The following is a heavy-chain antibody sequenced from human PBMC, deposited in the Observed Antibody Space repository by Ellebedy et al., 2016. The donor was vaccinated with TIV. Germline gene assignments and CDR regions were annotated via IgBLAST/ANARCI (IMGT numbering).Heavy chain of an antibody. D-gene: IGHD3-10*01. V-gene: IGHV3-30*02. CDR2: IRFDGSNK. CDR1: GFTFTRSG. CDR3: AKDRWFGELSYYYCGMDV. J-gene: IGHJ6*02. Sequence: GESLKISCAASGFTFTRSGMHWVRQAPGKGLEWVAFIRFDGSNKYYADSVKGRFTISRDNSKNTLYLQMNSPRAEDTAVYYCAKDRWFGELSYYYCGMDVWGQGTTVTVSS.